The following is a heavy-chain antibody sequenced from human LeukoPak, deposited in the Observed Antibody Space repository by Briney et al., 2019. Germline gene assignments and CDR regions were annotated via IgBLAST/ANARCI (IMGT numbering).Heavy chain of an antibody. CDR3: PRGPRGRYLNANKPFDY. D-gene: IGHD1-26*01. CDR2: IYTSGST. Sequence: SETLSLTCTVSGVSISSYYWSWIRQPAGKGLEWIGRIYTSGSTNYNPSLKSRVTMSVDTSKNQFSLKLSSVTAADTAVYYCPRGPRGRYLNANKPFDYWGQGTLVTVST. V-gene: IGHV4-4*07. J-gene: IGHJ4*02. CDR1: GVSISSYY.